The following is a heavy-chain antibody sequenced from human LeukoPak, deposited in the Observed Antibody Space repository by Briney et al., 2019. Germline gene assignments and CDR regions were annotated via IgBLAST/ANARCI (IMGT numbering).Heavy chain of an antibody. V-gene: IGHV4-38-2*02. D-gene: IGHD3-10*01. CDR2: IYHSGST. CDR3: AKDPMVRGVMGYMDV. J-gene: IGHJ6*03. CDR1: GYSISSGYY. Sequence: SETLSLTCTVSGYSISSGYYWGWIRQPPGKGLEWIGSIYHSGSTYYNPSLKSRVTISVDTSKNQFSLKLSSVTAADTAVYYCAKDPMVRGVMGYMDVWGKGTTVTISS.